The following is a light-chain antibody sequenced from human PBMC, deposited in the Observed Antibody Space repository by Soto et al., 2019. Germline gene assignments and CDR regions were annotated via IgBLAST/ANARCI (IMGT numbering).Light chain of an antibody. CDR3: QQSFTTASIT. J-gene: IGKJ5*01. CDR2: AAS. V-gene: IGKV1-39*01. CDR1: QSSNRN. Sequence: DIQMTQYPSSLSASVGDRVTITCRASQSSNRNLNWYQHKPGKAAKLLIYAASSLQNGVPSRFRGGGSGTEFTLSINSLQPEDFGTYYCQQSFTTASITFGQGTRLEIK.